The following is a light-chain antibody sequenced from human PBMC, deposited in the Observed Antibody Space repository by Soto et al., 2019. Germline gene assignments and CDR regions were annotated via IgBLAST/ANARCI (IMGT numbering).Light chain of an antibody. J-gene: IGKJ1*01. V-gene: IGKV1-39*01. Sequence: DIQMTQSPSALSASLGDRVTITCRASHSIDTWLAWYQQRPGKAPNLLISAASSLQTGVPSRFSGSGSGTNFILTISSLQPEDFATYYCQQSYRTPWTFGQGTTVEIK. CDR3: QQSYRTPWT. CDR2: AAS. CDR1: HSIDTW.